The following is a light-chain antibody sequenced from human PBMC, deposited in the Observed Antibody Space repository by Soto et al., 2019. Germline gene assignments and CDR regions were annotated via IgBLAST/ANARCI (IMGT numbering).Light chain of an antibody. CDR3: QQCDDLPLT. V-gene: IGKV1-33*01. J-gene: IGKJ4*01. CDR2: DAS. CDR1: QDINNC. Sequence: DLQMTQSPSSLSASVGDRVTITCQASQDINNCLNWYQQSPGKAPKLLIYDASNLETGVPSRFGASGSGTDFSFTISSLQPDDIATYFCQQCDDLPLTFGGGTKVEF.